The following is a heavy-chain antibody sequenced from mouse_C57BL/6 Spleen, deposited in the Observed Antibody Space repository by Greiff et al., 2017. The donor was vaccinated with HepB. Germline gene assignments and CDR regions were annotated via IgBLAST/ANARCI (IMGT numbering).Heavy chain of an antibody. J-gene: IGHJ3*01. CDR1: GFTFSSYG. CDR2: ISSGGSYT. V-gene: IGHV5-6*01. D-gene: IGHD2-4*01. Sequence: EVMLVESGGDLVKPGGSLKLSCAASGFTFSSYGMSWVRQTPDKRLEWVATISSGGSYTYYPDSVKGRFTISRDNAKNTLYLQMSSLKSEDTAMYYCARTGAYDYDGFAYWGQGTLVTVSA. CDR3: ARTGAYDYDGFAY.